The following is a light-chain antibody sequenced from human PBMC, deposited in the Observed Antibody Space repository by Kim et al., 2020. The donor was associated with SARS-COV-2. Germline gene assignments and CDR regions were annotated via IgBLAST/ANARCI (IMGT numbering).Light chain of an antibody. CDR3: LQHNSYPWT. CDR2: AAS. J-gene: IGKJ4*01. V-gene: IGKV1-17*03. CDR1: QGINNY. Sequence: DIQMTQSPSAMSASVGDRVTITCRASQGINNYLAWFQQKPGTVPKRLSYAASSLQSGVPSRFSGSGSGTEFTLTISSLQPGDFATYYCLQHNSYPWTFGQGAK.